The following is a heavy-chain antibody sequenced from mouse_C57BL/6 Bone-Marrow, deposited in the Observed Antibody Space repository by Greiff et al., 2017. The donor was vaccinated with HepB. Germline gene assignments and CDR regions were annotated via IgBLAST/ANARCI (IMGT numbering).Heavy chain of an antibody. CDR3: ARRIYDYDGGGFDY. CDR1: GFTFSDYG. Sequence: EVMLVESGGGLVKPGGSLKLSCAASGFTFSDYGMHWVRQAPEKGLEWVAYISSGSSTIYYADTVKGRFTISRDNAKNTLFLQMTSLRSEDTAMYYCARRIYDYDGGGFDYWGQGTTLTVSS. CDR2: ISSGSSTI. D-gene: IGHD2-4*01. J-gene: IGHJ2*01. V-gene: IGHV5-17*01.